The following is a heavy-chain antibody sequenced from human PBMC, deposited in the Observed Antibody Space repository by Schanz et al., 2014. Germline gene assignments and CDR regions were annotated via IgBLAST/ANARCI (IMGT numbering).Heavy chain of an antibody. V-gene: IGHV1-18*01. J-gene: IGHJ6*02. D-gene: IGHD3-10*01. CDR2: ISIYHGHS. CDR1: GYTFNNHG. Sequence: QGQLVQSGAEVKKPGASATVSCKASGYTFNNHGISWVRQAPGQGLEWMGGISIYHGHSNYAEKVHGRVTMTTDTSTSTAYMELRSLVSDDTAVYYCVRDAGWSFGDYHGMDVWGQGTSVTVSS. CDR3: VRDAGWSFGDYHGMDV.